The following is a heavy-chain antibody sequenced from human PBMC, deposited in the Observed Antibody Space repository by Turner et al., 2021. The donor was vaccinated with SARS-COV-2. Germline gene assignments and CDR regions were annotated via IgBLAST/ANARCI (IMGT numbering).Heavy chain of an antibody. CDR3: ARDHVGGIWFGELRGFDP. CDR2: IYFSGST. CDR1: GGSISSGDYY. D-gene: IGHD3-10*01. J-gene: IGHJ5*02. Sequence: QVQLQESGPGLVKPSQTLSLTCTVSGGSISSGDYYWSWIRQPPGKGLEWMGYIYFSGSTAYNPSLKSRVTISVDTSKNQFSLKLSSVTAADTAVYYCARDHVGGIWFGELRGFDPWGQGTLVTVSS. V-gene: IGHV4-30-4*01.